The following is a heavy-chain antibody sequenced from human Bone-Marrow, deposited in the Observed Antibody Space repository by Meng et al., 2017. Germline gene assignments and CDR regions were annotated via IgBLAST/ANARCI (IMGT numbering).Heavy chain of an antibody. CDR3: ASPGRWELLDLYYFDY. J-gene: IGHJ4*02. CDR1: GFTFSSYA. CDR2: ISYDGSNK. Sequence: GESLKISCAASGFTFSSYAMHWVRQAPGKGLEWVAVISYDGSNKYYADSVKGRFTISGDNSKNTLYLQMNNLRAEDTAVYYCASPGRWELLDLYYFDYWGQGTLVTVSS. V-gene: IGHV3-30*04. D-gene: IGHD1-26*01.